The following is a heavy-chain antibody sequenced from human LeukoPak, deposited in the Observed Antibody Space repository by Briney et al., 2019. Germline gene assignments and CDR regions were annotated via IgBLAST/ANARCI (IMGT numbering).Heavy chain of an antibody. V-gene: IGHV1-69*01. Sequence: SVKVSCKASGGNFNNYAISWLRQAPGQGLEWMGGIIPIFGTANYAQKFQGRVTITADESTSTAYMELSSLRSEDTAVYYCARDRGMATFPYYMDVWGKGTTVTVSS. J-gene: IGHJ6*03. CDR1: GGNFNNYA. CDR2: IIPIFGTA. CDR3: ARDRGMATFPYYMDV. D-gene: IGHD5-24*01.